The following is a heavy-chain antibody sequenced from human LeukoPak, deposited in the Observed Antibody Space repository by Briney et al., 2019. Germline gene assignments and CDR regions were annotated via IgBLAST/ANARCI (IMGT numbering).Heavy chain of an antibody. V-gene: IGHV3-23*01. D-gene: IGHD3-22*01. Sequence: GGSLRLSCAVSGLTLSNYGMSWVRQAPGKGLEWVAGISDSGGSTNYADSVKGRFTISRDNPKNTLYLQMNSLRAEDTAVYYCARRGVVIRVILVGFHKEAFYFDSWGQGALVTVSS. CDR2: ISDSGGST. J-gene: IGHJ4*02. CDR3: ARRGVVIRVILVGFHKEAFYFDS. CDR1: GLTLSNYG.